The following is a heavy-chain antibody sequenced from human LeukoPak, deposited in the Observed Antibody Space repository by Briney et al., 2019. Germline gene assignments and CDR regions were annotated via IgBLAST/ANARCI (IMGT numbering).Heavy chain of an antibody. CDR1: GFTFSSYS. D-gene: IGHD6-19*01. CDR3: ARVIGLAVAGHAWFDP. CDR2: ISSSSSYI. V-gene: IGHV3-21*01. Sequence: GGSLRLSCAASGFTFSSYSMNWVRQAPGKGLEWVSSISSSSSYIYYADSVKGRFTISRDNAKNSLYLQMNSLRAEDTAVYYCARVIGLAVAGHAWFDPWGQGTLVTDSS. J-gene: IGHJ5*02.